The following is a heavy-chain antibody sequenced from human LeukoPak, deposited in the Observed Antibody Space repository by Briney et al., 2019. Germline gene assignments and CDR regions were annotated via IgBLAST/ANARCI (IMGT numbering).Heavy chain of an antibody. Sequence: SETLSLTCTVSGASITDDIYYWSWIRQPAGKGLEWIGRIHTSGSTDYNPPLKSRVTISMDKAKDHFSLRLTSVTAADTAVYFCARAGMAASAFRLHWGQGTLVTVSS. CDR2: IHTSGST. J-gene: IGHJ4*02. D-gene: IGHD6-13*01. CDR1: GASITDDIYY. CDR3: ARAGMAASAFRLH. V-gene: IGHV4-61*02.